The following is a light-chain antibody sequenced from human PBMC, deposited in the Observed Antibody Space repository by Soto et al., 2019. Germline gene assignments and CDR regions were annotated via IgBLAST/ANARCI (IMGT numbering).Light chain of an antibody. CDR3: QQTDSCAIT. CDR2: KAS. CDR1: QGMIIY. Sequence: QLTQSPSSLSSSVGDRFTITYLASQGMIIYLSWYQQKPGKAPKLLIYKASTLKSEVPSRFSGRGSGTHFALTFSSLQPEDFGTYRCQQTDSCAITFGQGARLEIK. J-gene: IGKJ5*01. V-gene: IGKV1-9*01.